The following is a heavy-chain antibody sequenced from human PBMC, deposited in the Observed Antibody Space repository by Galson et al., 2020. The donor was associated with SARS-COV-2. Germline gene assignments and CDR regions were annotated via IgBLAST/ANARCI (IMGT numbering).Heavy chain of an antibody. CDR1: GTAISESS. D-gene: IGHD3-10*01. J-gene: IGHJ4*02. Sequence: GASLKISCKASGTAISESSTHWVRQVPGKGLEYMGGFDPENGEMIYVEKFQGRDTMTEDTSADSAYMELSSLRSDDTAVYYCARGLRFGYFDYWGQGTLITVSS. CDR2: FDPENGEM. CDR3: ARGLRFGYFDY. V-gene: IGHV1-24*01.